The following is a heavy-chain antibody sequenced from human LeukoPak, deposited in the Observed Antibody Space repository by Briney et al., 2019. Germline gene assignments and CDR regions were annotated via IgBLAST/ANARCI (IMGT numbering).Heavy chain of an antibody. Sequence: GGSLRLSCAASGFTFSGSAMHRVRQASGKGLEWVGRIRSKANSYATAYAASVKGRFTISRDDSKNTAYLQMNSLKTEDTAVYYCTRFEGSGSYFEYWGQGTLVTVSS. J-gene: IGHJ4*02. CDR1: GFTFSGSA. D-gene: IGHD3-10*01. V-gene: IGHV3-73*01. CDR3: TRFEGSGSYFEY. CDR2: IRSKANSYAT.